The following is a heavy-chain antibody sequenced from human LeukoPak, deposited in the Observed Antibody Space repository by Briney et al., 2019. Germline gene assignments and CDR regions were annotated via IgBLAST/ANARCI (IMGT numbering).Heavy chain of an antibody. Sequence: GSLRLSCAASGFIFSSFGMHWVRQAPGKGLEWVAVIWHDGSYKYYLDSVKGRFTISRDNAKNSLYLQMNSLRAEDTAVYYCARGPWDSSSWYPFDYWGQGTLVTVSS. CDR1: GFIFSSFG. J-gene: IGHJ4*02. D-gene: IGHD6-13*01. V-gene: IGHV3-33*01. CDR3: ARGPWDSSSWYPFDY. CDR2: IWHDGSYK.